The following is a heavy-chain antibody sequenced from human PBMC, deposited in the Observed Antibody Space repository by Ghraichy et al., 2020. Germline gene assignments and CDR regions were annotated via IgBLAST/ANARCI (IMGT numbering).Heavy chain of an antibody. V-gene: IGHV4-4*09. CDR3: TRLRSWSASGPYYFDY. CDR1: GDSINSYH. D-gene: IGHD4-17*01. J-gene: IGHJ4*02. Sequence: SQTLSLTCSVSGDSINSYHWTWFRQPPGKGLEWIGDIYTGGSTSYNPSLRSRVTFSVDTSRNQFSLRLRSVTAADAAVFYCTRLRSWSASGPYYFDYWSQGTLVTVSS. CDR2: IYTGGST.